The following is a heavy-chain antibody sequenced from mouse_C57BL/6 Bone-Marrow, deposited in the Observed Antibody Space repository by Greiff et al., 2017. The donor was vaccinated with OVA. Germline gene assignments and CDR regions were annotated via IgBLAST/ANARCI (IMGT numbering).Heavy chain of an antibody. J-gene: IGHJ2*01. CDR3: ARGRKWDGYFDD. Sequence: VQLKQSGPELVKPGASVKISCKASGYSFTGYYMNWVKQSPEKSLEWIGEINPSTGGTTYNQKFKAKATLTVDKSSSTAYMQLKSLTSEDSAVYYCARGRKWDGYFDDWGQGTTLTVSS. V-gene: IGHV1-42*01. CDR1: GYSFTGYY. CDR2: INPSTGGT. D-gene: IGHD4-1*01.